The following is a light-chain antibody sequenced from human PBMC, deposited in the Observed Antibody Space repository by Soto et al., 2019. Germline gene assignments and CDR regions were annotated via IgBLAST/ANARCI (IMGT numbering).Light chain of an antibody. CDR1: QNILYSSNNNNY. CDR2: WAS. J-gene: IGKJ2*01. V-gene: IGKV4-1*01. CDR3: HQFYSTPYT. Sequence: DIVMTQSPDSLAVSLGERATINCKSSQNILYSSNNNNYLAWYQQKPGQPPRLLIYWASTREFTLTISSLQAEDVAVYYCHQFYSTPYTFGQGTKLEIK.